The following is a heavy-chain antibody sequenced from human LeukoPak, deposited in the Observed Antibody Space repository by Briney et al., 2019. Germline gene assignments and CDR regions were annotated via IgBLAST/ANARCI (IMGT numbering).Heavy chain of an antibody. CDR1: GYTFTGYY. D-gene: IGHD3-16*01. V-gene: IGHV1-2*02. J-gene: IGHJ4*02. CDR3: ARVDYGPDVYYFDY. CDR2: INPNSGGT. Sequence: GASVKVSCKASGYTFTGYYMHWVRQAPGQGLEWMGWINPNSGGTNYAQKFQGRVTMTRDTSISTAYMELSRLRSDDTAVYYCARVDYGPDVYYFDYWGQGTLVTVSS.